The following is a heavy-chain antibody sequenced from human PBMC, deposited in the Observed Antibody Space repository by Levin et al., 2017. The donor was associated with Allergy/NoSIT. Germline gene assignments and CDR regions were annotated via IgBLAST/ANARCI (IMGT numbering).Heavy chain of an antibody. CDR2: ISYDGSNK. J-gene: IGHJ4*02. CDR3: ARDGKRWLQFRGGGGFDY. CDR1: GFTFSSYA. Sequence: GESLKISCAASGFTFSSYAMHWVRQAPGKGLEWVAVISYDGSNKYYADSVKGRFTISRDNSKNTLYLQMNSLRAEDTAVYYCARDGKRWLQFRGGGGFDYWGQGTLVTVSS. D-gene: IGHD5-24*01. V-gene: IGHV3-30*04.